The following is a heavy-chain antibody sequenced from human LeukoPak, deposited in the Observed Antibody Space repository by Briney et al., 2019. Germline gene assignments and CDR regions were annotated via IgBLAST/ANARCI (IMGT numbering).Heavy chain of an antibody. Sequence: GGSLRLSCAASGFTFSGSAMHWVRQASGKGLEWVGRIRSKANSYATAYAASVKGRFTISRDDSKNTAYLQMNSLKTEDTAVYYCTSPLRLGELQGRDYWGQGTPVTVSS. D-gene: IGHD3-16*01. V-gene: IGHV3-73*01. CDR2: IRSKANSYAT. CDR1: GFTFSGSA. J-gene: IGHJ4*02. CDR3: TSPLRLGELQGRDY.